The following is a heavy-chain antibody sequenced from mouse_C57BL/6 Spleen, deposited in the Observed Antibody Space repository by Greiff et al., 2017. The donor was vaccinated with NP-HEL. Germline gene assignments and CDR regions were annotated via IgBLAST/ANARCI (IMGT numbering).Heavy chain of an antibody. CDR3: ARLTVVASDWYFDV. V-gene: IGHV1-80*01. D-gene: IGHD1-1*01. J-gene: IGHJ1*03. Sequence: VQLQQSGAELVKPGASVKISCKASGYAFSSYWMNWVKQRPGKGLEWIGQIYPGDGDTNYNGKFKGKATLTADKSSSTAYMQLSSLTSEDSAVDFCARLTVVASDWYFDVWGTGTTVTVSS. CDR1: GYAFSSYW. CDR2: IYPGDGDT.